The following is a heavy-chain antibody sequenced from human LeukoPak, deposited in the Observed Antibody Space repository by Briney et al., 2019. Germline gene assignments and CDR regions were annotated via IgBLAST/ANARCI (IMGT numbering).Heavy chain of an antibody. J-gene: IGHJ4*02. V-gene: IGHV3-74*01. Sequence: GGSLRLFCTASGFTFGDYAMSWFRQAPGKGLVWVSRINSDGSSTSYADSVKGRFTISRDNAKNTLYLQMNSLRAEDTAVYYCARGITYYYDSSGEDYWGQGTLVTVSS. CDR3: ARGITYYYDSSGEDY. CDR1: GFTFGDYA. D-gene: IGHD3-22*01. CDR2: INSDGSST.